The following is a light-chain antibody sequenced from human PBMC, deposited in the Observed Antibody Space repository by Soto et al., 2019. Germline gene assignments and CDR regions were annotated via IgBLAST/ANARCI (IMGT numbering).Light chain of an antibody. CDR3: QQYDIWPPYT. J-gene: IGKJ2*01. Sequence: EVVMTQSPASLSASPGERVTLSCRASQNIRSSLAWYQQRPGQAPRLLIYDASTRATGIPPRFSGGGSGTEFTVTISSLQYEDFAIYYCQQYDIWPPYTFGQGTKVDIK. CDR1: QNIRSS. CDR2: DAS. V-gene: IGKV3-15*01.